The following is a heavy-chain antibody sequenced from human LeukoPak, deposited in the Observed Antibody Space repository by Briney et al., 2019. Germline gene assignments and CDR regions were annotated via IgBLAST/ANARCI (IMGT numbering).Heavy chain of an antibody. Sequence: ASVKVSCKASGYTFTSYGISWVRQAPGQGLEWMGWISAYNGNTNYAQKLQGRVTMTTDTSTSTAYMELRSLRSDDTAVYYCARESPCDRAYYYDSSGPTDYYYYGMDVWGQGTTVTVSS. D-gene: IGHD3-22*01. CDR3: ARESPCDRAYYYDSSGPTDYYYYGMDV. V-gene: IGHV1-18*01. CDR2: ISAYNGNT. CDR1: GYTFTSYG. J-gene: IGHJ6*02.